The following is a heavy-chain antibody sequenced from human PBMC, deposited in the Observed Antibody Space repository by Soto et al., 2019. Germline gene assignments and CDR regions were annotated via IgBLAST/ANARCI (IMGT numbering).Heavy chain of an antibody. V-gene: IGHV3-74*01. CDR3: ARGYSSSWYKYYYYMDV. D-gene: IGHD6-13*01. CDR2: INSDGSST. CDR1: GFTFSSYW. J-gene: IGHJ6*03. Sequence: PGGSLRLSCAASGFTFSSYWMHWVRQAPGKGLVWVSRINSDGSSTSYADSVKGRFTISRDNAKNTLYLQMNSLRAEDTAVYYCARGYSSSWYKYYYYMDVWGQGTTVTV.